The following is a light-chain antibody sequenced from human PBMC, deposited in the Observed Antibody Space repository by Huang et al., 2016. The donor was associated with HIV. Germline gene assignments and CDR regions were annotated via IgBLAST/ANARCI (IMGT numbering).Light chain of an antibody. CDR3: QQYNNWPGT. CDR2: GAS. V-gene: IGKV3-15*01. J-gene: IGKJ1*01. CDR1: QSFSNN. Sequence: EIVMTQSPATLSVSPGERATLSCWASQSFSNNLAWYQQKPGQAPRLRIYGASTRATGIPARFSGSGSGTEFTLTISSLQSEDFAVYYCQQYNNWPGTFGQGTKVEIK.